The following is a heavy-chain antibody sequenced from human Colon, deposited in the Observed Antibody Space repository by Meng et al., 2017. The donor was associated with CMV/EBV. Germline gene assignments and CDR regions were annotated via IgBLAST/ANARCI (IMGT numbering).Heavy chain of an antibody. CDR2: IRIDGSDE. D-gene: IGHD6-13*01. J-gene: IGHJ4*02. Sequence: GGSLRLSCAASGFTFSSYGMHWVRRAPGKGLEWVAFIRIDGSDETYADSVKGRFTISRDNSKNTLSLRMNSLTPEDTAVYYCAKDTYPGSSNSFLFDSWGQGTLVTVSS. V-gene: IGHV3-30*02. CDR3: AKDTYPGSSNSFLFDS. CDR1: GFTFSSYG.